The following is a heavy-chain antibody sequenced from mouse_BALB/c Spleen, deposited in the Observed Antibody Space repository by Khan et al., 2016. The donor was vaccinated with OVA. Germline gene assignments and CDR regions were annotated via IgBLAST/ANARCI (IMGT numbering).Heavy chain of an antibody. CDR2: LNYSGGT. CDR3: ARWFAY. J-gene: IGHJ3*01. Sequence: VQLKQSGPGLVKPSQSLSLTCTVTGYSITSDYAWNWIRQFPGNKLDWMGYLNYSGGTSYLPYLKSRISITRDTSKNQFFRQLNSVTTEDSATYYGARWFAYWGQGTLVTVS. V-gene: IGHV3-2*02. CDR1: GYSITSDYA.